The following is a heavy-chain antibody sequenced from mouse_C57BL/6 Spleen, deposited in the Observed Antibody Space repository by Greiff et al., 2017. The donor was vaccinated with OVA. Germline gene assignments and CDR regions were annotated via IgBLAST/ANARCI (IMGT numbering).Heavy chain of an antibody. CDR1: GYTFTSYW. CDR3: AIDDYYYGSGGFAY. Sequence: QVQLQQPGAELVKPGASVKLSCKASGYTFTSYWMQWVKQRPGQGLEWIGEIDPSDSYTNYNQKFKGKATLTVDTSSSTAYMQLSSLTSEDSAVYDWAIDDYYYGSGGFAYWGQGTLVTVSA. V-gene: IGHV1-50*01. D-gene: IGHD1-1*01. J-gene: IGHJ3*01. CDR2: IDPSDSYT.